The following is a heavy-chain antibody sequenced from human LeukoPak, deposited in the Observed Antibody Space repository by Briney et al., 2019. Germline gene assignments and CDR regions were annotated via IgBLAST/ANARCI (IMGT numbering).Heavy chain of an antibody. CDR1: GYTFSGYH. CDR3: ARARKTRNIYGNYVFLFDY. V-gene: IGHV1-2*02. CDR2: INPNSGDT. D-gene: IGHD4-11*01. Sequence: ASVKVSCKASGYTFSGYHMHWVRQAPGHGLEWIGWINPNSGDTKYAQNFRGRVTMTRDTSLSTAYMDLSRLRSDDTALYYCARARKTRNIYGNYVFLFDYWGQGTLVTVSS. J-gene: IGHJ4*02.